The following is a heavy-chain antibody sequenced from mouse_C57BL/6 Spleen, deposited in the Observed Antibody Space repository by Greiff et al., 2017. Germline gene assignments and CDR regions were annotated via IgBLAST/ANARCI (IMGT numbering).Heavy chain of an antibody. CDR1: RYTFTDHT. V-gene: IGHV1-78*01. D-gene: IGHD2-1*01. Sequence: VQLQQSDAELVKPGASVKISCKVSRYTFTDHTIHWMKQRPEQGLEWIGYIYPRDGSTKSNEKFKGKATLTADKSSSTAYMQLNSLTSEDSAVYFCARGGGYYGNYVGFAYWGQGTLVTVSA. J-gene: IGHJ3*01. CDR2: IYPRDGST. CDR3: ARGGGYYGNYVGFAY.